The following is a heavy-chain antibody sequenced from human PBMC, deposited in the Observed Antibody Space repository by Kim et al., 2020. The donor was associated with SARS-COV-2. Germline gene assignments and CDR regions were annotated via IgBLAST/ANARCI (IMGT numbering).Heavy chain of an antibody. D-gene: IGHD3-22*01. Sequence: GGSLRLSCAASGFTFSSYSMNWVRQAPGKGLEWVSYISSSSSTIYYADSVKGRFTISRDNAKNSLYLQMNSLRDEDTAVYYCVRAHYYDSSGYYFVDYYYGMDVWGQGTTVTVSS. J-gene: IGHJ6*02. CDR1: GFTFSSYS. CDR3: VRAHYYDSSGYYFVDYYYGMDV. CDR2: ISSSSSTI. V-gene: IGHV3-48*02.